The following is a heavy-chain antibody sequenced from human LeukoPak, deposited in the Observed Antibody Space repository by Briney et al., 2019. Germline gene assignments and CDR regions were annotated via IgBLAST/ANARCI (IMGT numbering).Heavy chain of an antibody. D-gene: IGHD6-19*01. V-gene: IGHV3-23*01. CDR3: AKDPSKSSGWYLNWFDP. CDR1: GFTFSSYA. Sequence: GGTLRLSCAASGFTFSSYAMSWVRQAPGKGLEWVSAISGSGGSTLYADSVKGRFTISRDNSKNTLYLQMNSLRAEDTAVYYCAKDPSKSSGWYLNWFDPWGQGTLGTVSS. CDR2: ISGSGGST. J-gene: IGHJ5*02.